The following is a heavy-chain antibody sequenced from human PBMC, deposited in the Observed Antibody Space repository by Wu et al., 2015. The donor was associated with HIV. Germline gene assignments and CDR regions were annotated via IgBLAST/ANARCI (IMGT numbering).Heavy chain of an antibody. Sequence: QVQLVQSGAEVKKPGASVKVSCKASGYTFTSYYMHWVRQAPGQGLEWMGIINPSGGSTSYAQKFQGRVTMTRDTSTSTVYMELSSLRSEDTAVYYCARDWSGYSYGYDDSFDYWGQGTLVTVSS. J-gene: IGHJ4*02. CDR2: INPSGGST. V-gene: IGHV1-46*01. CDR3: ARDWSGYSYGYDDSFDY. D-gene: IGHD5-18*01. CDR1: GYTFTSYY.